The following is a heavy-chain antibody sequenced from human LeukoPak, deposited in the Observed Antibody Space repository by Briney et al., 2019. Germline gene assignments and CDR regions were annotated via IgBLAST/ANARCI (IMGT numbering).Heavy chain of an antibody. CDR3: AGQWASYFDY. Sequence: SETLSLTCTVSGGSISSSYWSWIRQPAGKGLEWIGRIFTSGTTEYNPSLKSRVTISVDTSKNQFSLKLSSVTAADTAVYYCAGQWASYFDYWGQGTLVTVSS. D-gene: IGHD1-26*01. J-gene: IGHJ4*02. V-gene: IGHV4-4*07. CDR1: GGSISSSY. CDR2: IFTSGTT.